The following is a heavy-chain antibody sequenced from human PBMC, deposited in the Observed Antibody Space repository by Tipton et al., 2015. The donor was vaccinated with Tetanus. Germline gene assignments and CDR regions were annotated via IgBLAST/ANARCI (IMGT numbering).Heavy chain of an antibody. Sequence: QLVQSGAEVKKPGASVKVSCKASGYTFTGYYMYWVRQAPGQVLEGMGWIVPNSGGTVYAKKFQGMVTMTRDTSISTAYMELRSLRSDDTAVYYCARDRGDYIYYGMDVWGPGTTVTVS. D-gene: IGHD3-22*01. CDR2: IVPNSGGT. J-gene: IGHJ6*02. CDR3: ARDRGDYIYYGMDV. V-gene: IGHV1-2*02. CDR1: GYTFTGYY.